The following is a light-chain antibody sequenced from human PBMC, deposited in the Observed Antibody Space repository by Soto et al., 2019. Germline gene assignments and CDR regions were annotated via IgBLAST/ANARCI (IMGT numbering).Light chain of an antibody. V-gene: IGKV3-20*01. J-gene: IGKJ1*01. CDR1: QSVSSSY. CDR3: QQYGSSPRT. CDR2: GAS. Sequence: EIVLTQSPGTLSLSPGERATLSCRASQSVSSSYLAWYQQTPGQAPRLLIYGASTRPTGVPDRFSGSGSGTDFTLTISRLEPEDFAVYYCQQYGSSPRTFGPGTKVEIK.